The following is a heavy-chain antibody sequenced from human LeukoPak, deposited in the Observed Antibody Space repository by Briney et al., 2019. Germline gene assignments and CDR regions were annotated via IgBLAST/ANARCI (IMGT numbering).Heavy chain of an antibody. D-gene: IGHD2-2*01. CDR2: IYHSGST. CDR1: GASISSGGYS. CDR3: ATGKPSPPIDH. V-gene: IGHV4-30-2*01. Sequence: PSQTLSLTCAVSGASISSGGYSWSWIRQPPGKDLEWIGYIYHSGSTYYNPSLKSRVIISLDRSKNQFSLKLSSVTAADTAVYYWATGKPSPPIDHWGQGTLGT. J-gene: IGHJ4*02.